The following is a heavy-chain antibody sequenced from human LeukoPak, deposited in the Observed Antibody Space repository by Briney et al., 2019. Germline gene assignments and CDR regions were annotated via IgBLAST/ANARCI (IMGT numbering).Heavy chain of an antibody. V-gene: IGHV3-23*01. CDR3: AKDRLQVETAQFVD. D-gene: IGHD5-12*01. J-gene: IGHJ4*02. CDR2: IGYSAGDT. Sequence: GGSLRLSCAASGFTVSSYAMTWVRQAPGKGLEWVSAIGYSAGDTYYADSVKGRFTISRDNSKNTLYLQMNSLRAEDAAVYYCAKDRLQVETAQFVDWGQGTLVTVSS. CDR1: GFTVSSYA.